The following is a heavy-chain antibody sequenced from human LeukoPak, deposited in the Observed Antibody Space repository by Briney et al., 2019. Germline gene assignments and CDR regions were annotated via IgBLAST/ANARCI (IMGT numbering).Heavy chain of an antibody. V-gene: IGHV3-11*06. CDR3: AREEDSRAFRTSDGLDV. Sequence: PGGSLRLSCAASGFTFSDYYMSWIRQAPGKGLEWVSCVSKSSDYIYYADSVRGRFTISRDKAKNLVYLEMNSLRAEDTGVYYCAREEDSRAFRTSDGLDVWGEGTTVTVSP. CDR2: VSKSSDYI. D-gene: IGHD3-22*01. J-gene: IGHJ6*04. CDR1: GFTFSDYY.